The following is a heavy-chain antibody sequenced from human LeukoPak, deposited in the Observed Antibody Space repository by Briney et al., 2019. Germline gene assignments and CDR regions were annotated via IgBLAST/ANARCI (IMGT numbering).Heavy chain of an antibody. Sequence: GGSLRLSCAACVFAFSNYAMSWVRQAPGKGLEGGSGMSVSGGGRYYADSVKGRFTISRDNSKDTLDLQMNSLRAEDTAVYYCAKGLKGCSGGSCYYFFDFWGQGTLVTVSS. CDR2: MSVSGGGR. D-gene: IGHD2-15*01. CDR1: VFAFSNYA. V-gene: IGHV3-23*01. CDR3: AKGLKGCSGGSCYYFFDF. J-gene: IGHJ4*02.